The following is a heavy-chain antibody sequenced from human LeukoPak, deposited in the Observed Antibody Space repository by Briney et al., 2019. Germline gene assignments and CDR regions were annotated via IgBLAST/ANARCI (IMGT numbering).Heavy chain of an antibody. CDR1: GGTFSSYA. CDR2: IIPIFGTA. CDR3: ARSEVVVAATMDY. J-gene: IGHJ4*02. Sequence: ASVTVSCKASGGTFSSYAISWVRQAPGQGLEWMGGIIPIFGTANYAQKFQGRVTITTDESTSTAYMELSGLRSEDTAVYYCARSEVVVAATMDYWGQGTLVTVSS. V-gene: IGHV1-69*05. D-gene: IGHD2-15*01.